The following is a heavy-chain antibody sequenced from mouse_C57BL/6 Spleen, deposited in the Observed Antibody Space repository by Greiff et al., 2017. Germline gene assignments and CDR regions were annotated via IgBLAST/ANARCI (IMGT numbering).Heavy chain of an antibody. CDR2: ISSGGSYT. V-gene: IGHV5-6*01. CDR1: GFTFSSYG. J-gene: IGHJ2*01. CDR3: ARHDLGGFDY. D-gene: IGHD4-1*01. Sequence: EVKVVESGGDLVKPGGSLKLSCAASGFTFSSYGMSWVRQTPDKRLEWVATISSGGSYTYYPDSVKGRFTISRDNAKNTLYLQMSSLKSEDTAMYYCARHDLGGFDYWGQGTTLTVSS.